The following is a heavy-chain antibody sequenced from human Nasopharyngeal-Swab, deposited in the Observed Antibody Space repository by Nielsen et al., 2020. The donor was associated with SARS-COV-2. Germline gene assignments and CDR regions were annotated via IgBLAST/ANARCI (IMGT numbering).Heavy chain of an antibody. Sequence: SETLSLTCTVSGGSISSYYWSWIRQPPGKGLEWIGYIYYSGSTNYNPSPKSRVTISVDTSKNQFSLKLSSVTAADTAVYYCARERSARDWYFDLWGRGTLVTVSS. V-gene: IGHV4-59*13. CDR1: GGSISSYY. CDR3: ARERSARDWYFDL. J-gene: IGHJ2*01. D-gene: IGHD2-15*01. CDR2: IYYSGST.